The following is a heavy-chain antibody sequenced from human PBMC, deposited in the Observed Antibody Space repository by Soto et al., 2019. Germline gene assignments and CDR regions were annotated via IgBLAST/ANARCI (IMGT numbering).Heavy chain of an antibody. D-gene: IGHD3-10*01. CDR2: IYYSGST. V-gene: IGHV4-59*01. CDR1: GGSISSYY. Sequence: PSETLSLTCTVSGGSISSYYWSWIRQPPGKGLEWIGYIYYSGSTNYNPSLKSRVTISVDTSKNQFSLKLSSVTAADTAVYYCARVLGWGSKNPLTFDSWGRGPLVPVSS. J-gene: IGHJ4*02. CDR3: ARVLGWGSKNPLTFDS.